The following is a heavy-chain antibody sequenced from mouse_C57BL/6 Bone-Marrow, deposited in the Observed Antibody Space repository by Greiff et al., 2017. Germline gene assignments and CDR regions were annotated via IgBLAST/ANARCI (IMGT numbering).Heavy chain of an antibody. J-gene: IGHJ3*01. CDR2: IGPGSGST. Sequence: VQLQQSGAELVKPGASVKISCKASGYTFTDYYINWVKQRPGQGLVWIGKIGPGSGSTYYNEKFKGKATLTANTSSSTAYMQLSSLTSEDSAVYFCARPNYSKSSWFEYGGQGTLVTVSA. CDR3: ARPNYSKSSWFEY. V-gene: IGHV1-77*01. D-gene: IGHD2-5*01. CDR1: GYTFTDYY.